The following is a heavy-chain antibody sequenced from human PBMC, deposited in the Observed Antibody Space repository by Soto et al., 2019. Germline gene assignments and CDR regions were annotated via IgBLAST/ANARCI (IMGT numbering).Heavy chain of an antibody. CDR2: ISDSADNI. V-gene: IGHV3-23*01. D-gene: IGHD1-26*01. CDR3: VREVGIDVKKYFYP. J-gene: IGHJ5*02. Sequence: GGSLRLSCAASGFTFSDYAISWVRLAPGRGLEWVSAISDSADNIYYADSVKGRFTISRDNSKNTLDLQMNSLRADDTAVYYCVREVGIDVKKYFYPWGQGTQVTVSS. CDR1: GFTFSDYA.